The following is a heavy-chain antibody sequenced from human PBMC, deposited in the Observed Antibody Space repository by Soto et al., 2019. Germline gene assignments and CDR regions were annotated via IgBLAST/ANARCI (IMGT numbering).Heavy chain of an antibody. CDR1: GFTFSSYG. D-gene: IGHD1-7*01. V-gene: IGHV3-30*03. Sequence: GGSLRLSCAASGFTFSSYGMHWVRQAPGKGLEWVAVISYDGSNKYYADSVKGRFTISRDNSKNTLYLQMNSLRAEDTAVYYCAITYNWNYGDYYGMDVWGQGTTVTVSS. CDR2: ISYDGSNK. J-gene: IGHJ6*02. CDR3: AITYNWNYGDYYGMDV.